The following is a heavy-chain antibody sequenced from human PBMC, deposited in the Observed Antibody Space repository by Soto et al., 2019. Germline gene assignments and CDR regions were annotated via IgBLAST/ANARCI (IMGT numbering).Heavy chain of an antibody. Sequence: PSETLSLTCTVSGASVNTGYWSWFRWPPGKGLEWIGCMYFAGSFYYNPSLSSRVFISVETSKNQFSITLTSVTAADTSVYYCARSYYDSTGFAVDPWGQGILVTVS. CDR1: GASVNTGY. CDR3: ARSYYDSTGFAVDP. D-gene: IGHD3-22*01. CDR2: MYFAGSF. J-gene: IGHJ5*02. V-gene: IGHV4-59*02.